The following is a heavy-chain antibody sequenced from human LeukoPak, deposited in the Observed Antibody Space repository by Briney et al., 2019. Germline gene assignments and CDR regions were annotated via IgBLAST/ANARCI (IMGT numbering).Heavy chain of an antibody. D-gene: IGHD3-3*01. CDR2: TSSSDAGT. CDR1: GFTLSTYA. Sequence: GGSLRLSCAASGFTLSTYAMSWVRQTPGKGLEWVAATSSSDAGTYHADSVRGRFTISRDNSKNTLYLQMNSLRAEDAAVYYCAKEYDLWHEQGNWFDTWGQGVLVTVSS. CDR3: AKEYDLWHEQGNWFDT. V-gene: IGHV3-23*01. J-gene: IGHJ5*02.